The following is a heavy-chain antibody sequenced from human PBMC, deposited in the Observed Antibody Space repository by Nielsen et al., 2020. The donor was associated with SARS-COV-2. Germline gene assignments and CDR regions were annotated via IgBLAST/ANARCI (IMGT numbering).Heavy chain of an antibody. V-gene: IGHV4-59*01. J-gene: IGHJ4*02. Sequence: SETLSLTCTVSGGSIGSYYWSWIRQPPGKGLEWIGYIYYSGSTNYNPSLKSRVTISVDTSKNQFSLKLSSVTAADTAVYYCAREGSTVTTSGYFDYWGQGTLVTVSS. CDR1: GGSIGSYY. CDR2: IYYSGST. CDR3: AREGSTVTTSGYFDY. D-gene: IGHD4-17*01.